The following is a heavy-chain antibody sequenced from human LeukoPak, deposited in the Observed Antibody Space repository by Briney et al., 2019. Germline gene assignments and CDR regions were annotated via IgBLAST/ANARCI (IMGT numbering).Heavy chain of an antibody. CDR3: ARGGVVGLDAFDI. D-gene: IGHD2-15*01. V-gene: IGHV1-2*07. CDR1: GYTFTDYY. CDR2: INPNSGGT. J-gene: IGHJ3*02. Sequence: ASVKVSCKASGYTFTDYYMHWVRRAPGQGLEWMGWINPNSGGTNYAHKFQGRVTMTRDTSISTAYMELRSDDTAMYYCARGGVVGLDAFDIWGQGTMLTVSS.